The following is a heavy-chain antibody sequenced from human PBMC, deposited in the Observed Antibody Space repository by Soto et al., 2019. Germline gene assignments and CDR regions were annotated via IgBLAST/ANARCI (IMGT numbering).Heavy chain of an antibody. CDR3: ARQYGGYVYDFDY. Sequence: QVQLQESGPGLLKPSSTLSLTCTVSGGSVNSGDYYWSWIRQPPGKGMEWIGYIYYGGITYSNPSLKSRLTISIDTSKNQFSLKLSSVTAADTAVYYCARQYGGYVYDFDYWGQGTLVTVSS. CDR1: GGSVNSGDYY. CDR2: IYYGGIT. V-gene: IGHV4-30-4*01. D-gene: IGHD4-17*01. J-gene: IGHJ4*02.